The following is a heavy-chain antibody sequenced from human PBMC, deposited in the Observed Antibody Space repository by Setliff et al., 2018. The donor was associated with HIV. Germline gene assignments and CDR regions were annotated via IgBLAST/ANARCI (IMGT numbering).Heavy chain of an antibody. J-gene: IGHJ4*02. V-gene: IGHV2-70*04. D-gene: IGHD2-21*01. CDR2: IDWDDDK. Sequence: SGPTLVNPTQTLTLTCTFSGFSLVTSGLRVSWIRQPPGKALEWLARIDWDDDKIYNTSLKTRLTISKDTSKNQVVLTVTDVDPVDTATYYCALSTSIYYYFDNWGQGTLVTVSS. CDR3: ALSTSIYYYFDN. CDR1: GFSLVTSGLR.